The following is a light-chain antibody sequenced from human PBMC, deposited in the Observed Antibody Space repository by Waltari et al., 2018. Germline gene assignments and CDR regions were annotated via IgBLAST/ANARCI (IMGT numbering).Light chain of an antibody. CDR3: QQNVRIPWT. J-gene: IGKJ1*01. V-gene: IGKV3-20*01. Sequence: EIVLTQSPGTLSLSPGERATLSCRASQSVSSSYLAWYQQKPGQAPRLLIYGASSRATGIPDRFSGSGSGTDFTLTISSLQAEDVAIYYCQQNVRIPWTFGQGTQVEVK. CDR1: QSVSSSY. CDR2: GAS.